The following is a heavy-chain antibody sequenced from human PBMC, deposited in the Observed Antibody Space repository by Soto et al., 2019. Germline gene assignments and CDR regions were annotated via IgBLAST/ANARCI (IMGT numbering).Heavy chain of an antibody. Sequence: SETLSLTCTVSGGSISSYYWSWIRQPPGKGLEWIGYIYYSGSTNYNPSLKSRVTISVDTSKNLFSLKLSSVTAADTAVYYCARSLRDTAMVTGYWGQGTLVTVSS. CDR3: ARSLRDTAMVTGY. J-gene: IGHJ4*02. CDR2: IYYSGST. D-gene: IGHD5-18*01. V-gene: IGHV4-59*08. CDR1: GGSISSYY.